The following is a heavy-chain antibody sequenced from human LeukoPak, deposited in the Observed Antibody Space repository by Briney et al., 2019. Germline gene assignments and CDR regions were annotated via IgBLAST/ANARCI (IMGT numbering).Heavy chain of an antibody. CDR1: GFTFDDYA. CDR2: ISWNSGSI. Sequence: GRSLRLSCAASGFTFDDYAMHWVRQAPGKGLEWVSGISWNSGSIGYADSVKGRFTISRDNAKNSLYLQMNSLRAEDIALYYCAKGTLTGSFDYWGQGTLVTVSS. CDR3: AKGTLTGSFDY. J-gene: IGHJ4*02. V-gene: IGHV3-9*03. D-gene: IGHD3-9*01.